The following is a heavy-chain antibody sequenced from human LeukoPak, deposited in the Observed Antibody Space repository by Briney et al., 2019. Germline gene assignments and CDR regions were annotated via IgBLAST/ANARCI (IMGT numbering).Heavy chain of an antibody. CDR3: AREANYYGSGSYFEGTFDY. CDR1: GVSITTYY. J-gene: IGHJ4*02. Sequence: SSETLSLTCTVSGVSITTYYWSWIRQPPGKGLEWIGYIYHSGSTNYNPSLKSRVTISVDTSKNEFSLKLTSVTAADTAVYYCAREANYYGSGSYFEGTFDYWGQGSLVTVSS. D-gene: IGHD3-10*01. CDR2: IYHSGST. V-gene: IGHV4-59*13.